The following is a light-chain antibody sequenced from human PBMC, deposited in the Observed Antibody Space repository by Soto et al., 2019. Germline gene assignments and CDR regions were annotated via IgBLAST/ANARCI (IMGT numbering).Light chain of an antibody. CDR2: GAS. V-gene: IGKV3D-15*01. J-gene: IGKJ5*01. Sequence: PGKRVTLSCRASQSVSSSYLSWYQQKPGQAPRLLIYGASTRAASIPARFCGSGSGTEFTLTISSLQSEDFAVYYCQQSSNWPPINFGQGTRLEIK. CDR3: QQSSNWPPIN. CDR1: QSVSSSY.